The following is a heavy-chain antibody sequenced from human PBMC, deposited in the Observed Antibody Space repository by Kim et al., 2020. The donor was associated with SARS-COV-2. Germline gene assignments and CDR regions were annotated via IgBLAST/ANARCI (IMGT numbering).Heavy chain of an antibody. J-gene: IGHJ4*02. D-gene: IGHD6-13*01. V-gene: IGHV1-69*01. CDR3: ARSSPGTGAAGTRYFDY. Sequence: FQGRVTITADESTSTAYMELSSLRSEDTAVYYCARSSPGTGAAGTRYFDYWGQGTLVTVSS.